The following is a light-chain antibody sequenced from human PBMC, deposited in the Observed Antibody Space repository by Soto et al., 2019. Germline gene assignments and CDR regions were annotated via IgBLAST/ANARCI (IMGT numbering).Light chain of an antibody. CDR1: QSISSW. J-gene: IGKJ1*01. CDR3: QQYNIYWT. Sequence: DIQMTQSPSTLSASVGDRVTITCRASQSISSWLAWYQQKPGKAPKLLIYDASSLVSGVPSRFSGSGSGTEFTLTICSLQPDDLATYDCQQYNIYWTCGQGTKVEIK. V-gene: IGKV1-5*01. CDR2: DAS.